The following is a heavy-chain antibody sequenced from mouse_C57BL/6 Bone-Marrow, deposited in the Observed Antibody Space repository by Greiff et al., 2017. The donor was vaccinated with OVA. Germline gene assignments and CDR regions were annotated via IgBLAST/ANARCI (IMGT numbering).Heavy chain of an antibody. V-gene: IGHV14-4*01. Sequence: VQLQQSGAELVRPGASVKLSCTASGFNIKDDYMHWVKQRPEQGLEWIGWIDPENGDTEYASKFQGKATITADTSSNTAYLQLSSLTSEDTAVYDCTTRATVVATRFAYWGQGTLVTVSA. CDR3: TTRATVVATRFAY. J-gene: IGHJ3*01. CDR2: IDPENGDT. CDR1: GFNIKDDY. D-gene: IGHD1-1*01.